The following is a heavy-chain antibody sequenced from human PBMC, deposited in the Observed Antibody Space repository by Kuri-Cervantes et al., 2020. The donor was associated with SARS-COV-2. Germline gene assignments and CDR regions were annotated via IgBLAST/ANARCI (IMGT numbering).Heavy chain of an antibody. CDR1: GYTFTTYF. V-gene: IGHV1-46*01. Sequence: ASVKVSCKAFGYTFTTYFLYWVRQAPGQGLEWMGIINPSGGNTTYAQKFQGRVTMTRDTSTSTVYMELSSLGSEDTAVYYCARPVGASLRTDVWGRGTLVTVSS. J-gene: IGHJ4*02. D-gene: IGHD1-26*01. CDR3: ARPVGASLRTDV. CDR2: INPSGGNT.